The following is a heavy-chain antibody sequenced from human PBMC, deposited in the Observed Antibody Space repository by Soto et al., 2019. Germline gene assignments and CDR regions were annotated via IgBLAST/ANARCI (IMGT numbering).Heavy chain of an antibody. V-gene: IGHV1-2*02. CDR1: GYTFTGYY. CDR3: ARGGDTAMVYHGMDV. D-gene: IGHD5-18*01. Sequence: GASVKVSRKASGYTFTGYYMHWVRQAPGQGLEWMGWINPNSGGTNYAQKFQGRVTMTRDTSISTAYMELSRLRSDDTAVYYCARGGDTAMVYHGMDVWGQGTTVTVSS. CDR2: INPNSGGT. J-gene: IGHJ6*02.